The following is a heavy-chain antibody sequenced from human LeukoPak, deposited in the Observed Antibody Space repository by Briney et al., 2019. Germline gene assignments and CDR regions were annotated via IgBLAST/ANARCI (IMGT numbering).Heavy chain of an antibody. D-gene: IGHD5-24*01. Sequence: GGSLRLSCAASGFTFSSYGMSWVRQAPGKGLEWVSAISGRGGSTYYADSVKGRFTISRDNSKNTLYLQMNSLRAEDTAVYYCAKGHGYNDYYFDYWGQGTLVIVSS. CDR1: GFTFSSYG. J-gene: IGHJ4*02. CDR2: ISGRGGST. CDR3: AKGHGYNDYYFDY. V-gene: IGHV3-23*01.